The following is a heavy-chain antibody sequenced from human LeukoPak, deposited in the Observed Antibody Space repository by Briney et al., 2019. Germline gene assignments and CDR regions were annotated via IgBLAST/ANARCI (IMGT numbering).Heavy chain of an antibody. CDR2: IKQDGSEK. J-gene: IGHJ4*02. CDR3: ARDRRYGYGYGIGTYTGY. Sequence: GGSLRLSCAASGISFSSSHMHWVRQAPGKGLEWVANIKQDGSEKYYVDSVKGRFTISRDNAKNSLYLQMNSLRAEDTAVYYCARDRRYGYGYGIGTYTGYWGQGTLVTVSS. V-gene: IGHV3-7*01. D-gene: IGHD5-18*01. CDR1: GISFSSSH.